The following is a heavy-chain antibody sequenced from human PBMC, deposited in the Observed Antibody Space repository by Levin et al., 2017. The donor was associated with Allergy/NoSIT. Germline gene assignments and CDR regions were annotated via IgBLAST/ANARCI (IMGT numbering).Heavy chain of an antibody. D-gene: IGHD6-13*01. Sequence: GASVKVSCKASGYTFTGYYMHWVRQAPGQGLEWMGWINPNSGGTNYAQKFQGRVTMTRDTSISTAYMELSRLRSDDTAVYYCARSKGDSNSWDGDFDYWGQGTLVTVSS. CDR1: GYTFTGYY. CDR3: ARSKGDSNSWDGDFDY. CDR2: INPNSGGT. V-gene: IGHV1-2*02. J-gene: IGHJ4*02.